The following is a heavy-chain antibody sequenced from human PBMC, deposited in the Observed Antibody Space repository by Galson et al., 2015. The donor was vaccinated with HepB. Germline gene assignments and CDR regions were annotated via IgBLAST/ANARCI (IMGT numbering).Heavy chain of an antibody. D-gene: IGHD6-13*01. CDR2: TYYRSKWYN. CDR3: ARDRHSYSSSWYPIRWFDP. Sequence: CAISGDSVSSNSAAWNWIRQSPSRGLEWLGRTYYRSKWYNDYAVSVKSRITINPDTSKNQFSLQLNSVTPEDTAVYYCARDRHSYSSSWYPIRWFDPWGQGTLVTVSS. J-gene: IGHJ5*02. CDR1: GDSVSSNSAA. V-gene: IGHV6-1*01.